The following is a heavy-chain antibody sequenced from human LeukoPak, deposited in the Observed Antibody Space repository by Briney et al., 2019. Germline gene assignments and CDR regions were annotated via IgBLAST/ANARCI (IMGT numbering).Heavy chain of an antibody. CDR3: ARDLKQLVPRYCSGGSCYIGCDY. V-gene: IGHV3-30-3*01. CDR2: ISYDGSNK. D-gene: IGHD2-15*01. J-gene: IGHJ4*02. CDR1: GFTFSSYA. Sequence: GGSLRLSCAASGFTFSSYAMHWVRQAPGKGLEWVAVISYDGSNKYYADSVKGRFTISRDNSKNTLYLQMNSLRAEDTAVYYCARDLKQLVPRYCSGGSCYIGCDYWGQGTLVTVSS.